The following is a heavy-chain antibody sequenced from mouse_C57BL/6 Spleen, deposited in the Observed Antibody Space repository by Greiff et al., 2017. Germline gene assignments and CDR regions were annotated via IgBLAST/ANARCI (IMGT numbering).Heavy chain of an antibody. CDR3: ARHGGDYYGSSHGLYYAMDY. D-gene: IGHD1-1*01. V-gene: IGHV5-6*01. J-gene: IGHJ4*01. CDR1: GFTFSSYG. Sequence: EVKLVESGGDLVKPGGSLKLSCAASGFTFSSYGMSWVRQTPDKRLEWVATISSGGSYTYYPDSVKGRFTISRDNAKNTLYLQMSSLKSEDTAMYYCARHGGDYYGSSHGLYYAMDYWGQGTSVTVSS. CDR2: ISSGGSYT.